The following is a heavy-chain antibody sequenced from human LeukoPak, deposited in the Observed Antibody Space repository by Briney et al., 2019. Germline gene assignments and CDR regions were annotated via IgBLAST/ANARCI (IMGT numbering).Heavy chain of an antibody. CDR1: GFTFSSYA. CDR3: AKMPVSYSSGWSTFDY. V-gene: IGHV3-23*01. J-gene: IGHJ4*02. Sequence: SGGSLRLSCAASGFTFSSYAMSWVRQAPGKGLEWVSGISGSGGSTYYADSVKGRFTISRDNSKNTLYLQMNSLRAEDTAIYYCAKMPVSYSSGWSTFDYWGQGTLVTVSS. CDR2: ISGSGGST. D-gene: IGHD6-19*01.